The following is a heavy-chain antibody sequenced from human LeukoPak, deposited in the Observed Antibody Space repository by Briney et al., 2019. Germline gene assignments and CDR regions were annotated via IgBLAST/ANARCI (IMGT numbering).Heavy chain of an antibody. Sequence: GGSLRLSCAASGFTFSDYYMSWIRQAPGKGLEWVSYISSSGSTIYYADSVKGRFTISRDNAKKSLYLQMNSLRAEDTAVYYCVRDRHYIGNREVRFPYWGQGALVTVSS. J-gene: IGHJ4*02. D-gene: IGHD3-10*01. CDR3: VRDRHYIGNREVRFPY. V-gene: IGHV3-11*04. CDR2: ISSSGSTI. CDR1: GFTFSDYY.